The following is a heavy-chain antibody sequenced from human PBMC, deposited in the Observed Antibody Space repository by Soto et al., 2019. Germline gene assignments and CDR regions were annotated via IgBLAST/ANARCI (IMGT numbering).Heavy chain of an antibody. CDR2: MSFDGTYK. V-gene: IGHV3-30*18. Sequence: QVQLAESGGGVVQPGRSLSLSCIGSGFRFSDYGMPWVRQAPGKGLEWVAMMSFDGTYKYSADSVKGRFIISRDNSKNTLYLQMNSLRAEDTAVYYCAKDRRDGEYNSVYDFWGQGTLVTVSS. D-gene: IGHD4-17*01. J-gene: IGHJ4*02. CDR3: AKDRRDGEYNSVYDF. CDR1: GFRFSDYG.